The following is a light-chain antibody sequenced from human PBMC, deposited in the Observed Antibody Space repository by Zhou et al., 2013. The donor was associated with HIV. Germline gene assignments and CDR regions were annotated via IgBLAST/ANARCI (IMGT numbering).Light chain of an antibody. Sequence: ENVLTQSPGTLSLSPGERATLSCRASQSVSSSYLAWYQQKPGQAPRLLIYGASSRATGIPDRFSGSASGTDFTLTISRLEPEDFAVYYCQQYGSSPNTFGQGTKLEIK. J-gene: IGKJ2*01. CDR3: QQYGSSPNT. V-gene: IGKV3-20*01. CDR2: GAS. CDR1: QSVSSSY.